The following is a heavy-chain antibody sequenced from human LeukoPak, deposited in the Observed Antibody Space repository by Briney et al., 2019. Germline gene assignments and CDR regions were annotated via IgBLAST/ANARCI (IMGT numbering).Heavy chain of an antibody. Sequence: SGGSLRLSCAASGFAVSQNYMSWVRQAPGKGLEWVSCIYSGGSTDYADSVKGRFTISRDNSRNTLYLQMNSLRAEDTAVYYCATRSLISPYWGQGTLVTVSS. CDR1: GFAVSQNY. CDR3: ATRSLISPY. V-gene: IGHV3-53*01. D-gene: IGHD3-3*02. J-gene: IGHJ4*02. CDR2: IYSGGST.